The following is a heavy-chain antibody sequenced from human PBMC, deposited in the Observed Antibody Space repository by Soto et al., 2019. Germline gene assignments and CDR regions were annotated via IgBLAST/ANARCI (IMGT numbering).Heavy chain of an antibody. CDR3: ARDQGYCSSTSCHTFDY. CDR2: ISAYNGNT. D-gene: IGHD2-2*02. V-gene: IGHV1-18*01. J-gene: IGHJ4*02. CDR1: GYTFTSYG. Sequence: GASVKVSCKASGYTFTSYGISWVRQAPGQGLEWMGWISAYNGNTNYAQKLQGRVTTTTDTSTSTAYMELRSLRSDDTAVYYCARDQGYCSSTSCHTFDYWGQGTLVTVSS.